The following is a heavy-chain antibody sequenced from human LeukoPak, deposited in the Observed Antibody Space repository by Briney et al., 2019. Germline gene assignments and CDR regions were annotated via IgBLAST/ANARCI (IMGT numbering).Heavy chain of an antibody. D-gene: IGHD6-19*01. CDR1: GFTFSNYG. CDR3: ARDSVAGPADFEY. J-gene: IGHJ4*02. CDR2: ISAYNANT. V-gene: IGHV1-18*01. Sequence: ASVEVSCKASGFTFSNYGISWVRQAPGQGLEWMGWISAYNANTNYAQKLQGRVTMTTDTTTSTAYMELRSLRSDDTAVYYCARDSVAGPADFEYWGQGTLVTVSS.